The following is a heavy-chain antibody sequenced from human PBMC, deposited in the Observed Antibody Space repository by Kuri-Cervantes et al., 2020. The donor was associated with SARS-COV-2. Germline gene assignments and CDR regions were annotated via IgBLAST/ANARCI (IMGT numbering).Heavy chain of an antibody. V-gene: IGHV4-59*01. CDR3: ARATSYCGGDCYIFDY. Sequence: ESLKISCTVSGDSTSSYYWGWIRQPPGRGLEWIGYIFYSGSTNYNPSLKSRVTISVDTSKNQFSLKLNSVTAADTAVYYCARATSYCGGDCYIFDYWGQGTLVTVSS. CDR2: IFYSGST. D-gene: IGHD2-21*01. J-gene: IGHJ4*02. CDR1: GDSTSSYY.